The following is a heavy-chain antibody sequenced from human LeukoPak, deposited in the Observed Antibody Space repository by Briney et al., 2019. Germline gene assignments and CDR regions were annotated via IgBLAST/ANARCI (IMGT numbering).Heavy chain of an antibody. Sequence: GGSLRLSCAASGFTFSSYSMNWVRQAPGKGLEWVSSISSSSYIYYADSVKGRFTISRDNAKNSLYLQMNSLRAEDTAVYYCVTTPYCSGGSCYSSDWGQGTLVTVSS. CDR1: GFTFSSYS. CDR3: VTTPYCSGGSCYSSD. CDR2: ISSSSYI. J-gene: IGHJ4*02. V-gene: IGHV3-21*01. D-gene: IGHD2-15*01.